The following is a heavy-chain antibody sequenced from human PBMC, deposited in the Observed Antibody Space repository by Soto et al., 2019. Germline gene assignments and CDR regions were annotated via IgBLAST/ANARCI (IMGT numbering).Heavy chain of an antibody. V-gene: IGHV3-23*01. D-gene: IGHD2-2*01. CDR1: GFTFSSYA. Sequence: GGSLRLSCAASGFTFSSYAMSWVRQAPGKGLEWVSAISGSGGSTYYADSVKGRFTISRDNSKNTLYLQMNSLRAEDTAVYYCAKDLGRQLLSFWPWFDPWGQGTLVTVSS. J-gene: IGHJ5*02. CDR3: AKDLGRQLLSFWPWFDP. CDR2: ISGSGGST.